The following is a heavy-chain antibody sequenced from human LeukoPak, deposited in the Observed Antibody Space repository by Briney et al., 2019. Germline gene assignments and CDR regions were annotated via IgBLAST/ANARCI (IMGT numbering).Heavy chain of an antibody. J-gene: IGHJ3*02. CDR2: IIPIFGTA. D-gene: IGHD5-24*01. V-gene: IGHV1-69*05. CDR3: ARDREMATIGHGAFDM. CDR1: GGTFSSYA. Sequence: SVKVSCKASGGTFSSYAISWVPQAPGQGLEWMGRIIPIFGTANYAQKFQGRVTITTDESTSTAYMELSSLRSEDTAVYYCARDREMATIGHGAFDMWGQGTMVTVSS.